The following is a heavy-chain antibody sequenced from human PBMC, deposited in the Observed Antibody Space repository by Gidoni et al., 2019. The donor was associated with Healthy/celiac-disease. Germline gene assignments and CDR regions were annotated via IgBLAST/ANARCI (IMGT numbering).Heavy chain of an antibody. D-gene: IGHD6-6*01. CDR2: ISAYNGNT. Sequence: VQLVQSGAEVKQPGASVKVSCKASGSTFTSYAISWVRQAPGQGLEWMGWISAYNGNTNYAQKLQGRVTMTTDTSTSTAYMELRSLRSDDTAVYYCARATSGKQLDSYYDGMDVWGQGTTVTVSS. V-gene: IGHV1-18*01. J-gene: IGHJ6*02. CDR3: ARATSGKQLDSYYDGMDV. CDR1: GSTFTSYA.